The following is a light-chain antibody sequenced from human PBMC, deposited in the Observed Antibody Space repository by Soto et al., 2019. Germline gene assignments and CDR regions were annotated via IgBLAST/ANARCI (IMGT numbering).Light chain of an antibody. CDR1: QSISSNS. CDR3: QQYGSPRT. J-gene: IGKJ4*02. V-gene: IGKV3D-20*01. CDR2: DSS. Sequence: EIVLTQSPATLSLSPGERATLSCGASQSISSNSLAWYQQTPGLAPRLLIYDSSSSATGIPDRFSGSGSGTDFTLTIIRLEPDDFVVYYCQQYGSPRTFGGGTKVEIK.